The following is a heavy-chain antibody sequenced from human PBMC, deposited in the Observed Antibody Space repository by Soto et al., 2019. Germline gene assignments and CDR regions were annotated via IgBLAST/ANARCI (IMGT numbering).Heavy chain of an antibody. J-gene: IGHJ4*02. CDR3: ARDYGGNSAHFDY. CDR1: GGSISSGGYY. Sequence: RSLTCTVSGGSISSGGYYWSWIRQHPGKGLEWIGYIYYSGSTYYNPSLKSRVTIPVDTSKNQFSLKLSSVTAADTAVYYCARDYGGNSAHFDYWGQGTLVTVSS. D-gene: IGHD4-17*01. CDR2: IYYSGST. V-gene: IGHV4-31*03.